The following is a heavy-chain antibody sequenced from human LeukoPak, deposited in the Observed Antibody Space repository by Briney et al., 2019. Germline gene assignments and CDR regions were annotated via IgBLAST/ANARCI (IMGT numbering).Heavy chain of an antibody. CDR3: TRDSGTYNWLDP. CDR1: GFTFSGSA. CDR2: IDKEKNSYAT. D-gene: IGHD1-26*01. J-gene: IGHJ5*02. Sequence: GGSLRLSGAASGFTFSGSAIHWVRQSFGKGLEWIGHIDKEKNSYATASAYAVSVEGRFTVSRDDSKNMASLQMSGLKTEDTALYFCTRDSGTYNWLDPWGQGTLVTVSS. V-gene: IGHV3-73*01.